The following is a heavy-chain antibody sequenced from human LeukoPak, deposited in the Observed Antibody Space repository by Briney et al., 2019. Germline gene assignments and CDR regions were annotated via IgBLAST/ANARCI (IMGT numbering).Heavy chain of an antibody. V-gene: IGHV4-39*07. J-gene: IGHJ6*03. CDR2: LYYSGST. CDR1: GFSIRSTSYY. Sequence: KPSETLSLTCTVSGFSIRSTSYYWGWIRQPPGKGMEFIGSLYYSGSTYYNSSLQSRVTISVDTSKNQFSLELRSVTAADTAMYYCVRAWGDYFYYMDVWGKGTTVTVSS. D-gene: IGHD7-27*01. CDR3: VRAWGDYFYYMDV.